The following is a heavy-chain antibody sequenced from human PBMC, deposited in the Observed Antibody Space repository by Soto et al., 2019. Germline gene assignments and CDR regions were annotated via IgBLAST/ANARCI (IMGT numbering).Heavy chain of an antibody. J-gene: IGHJ6*02. Sequence: QVQLVQSGAEVKKPGSSVKVACKASGGTFSSYAISWVRQAPGQRHAWMGGIIPIFGTANYEQKFQGRFTSTADECTSTAYIELSSLRSEDTAVYYCARDSLSSRRVGMDVWGQGTTVTVSS. CDR3: ARDSLSSRRVGMDV. D-gene: IGHD6-13*01. CDR2: IIPIFGTA. V-gene: IGHV1-69*01. CDR1: GGTFSSYA.